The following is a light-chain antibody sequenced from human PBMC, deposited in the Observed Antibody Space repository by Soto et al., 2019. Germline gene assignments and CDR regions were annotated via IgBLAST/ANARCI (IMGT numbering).Light chain of an antibody. V-gene: IGKV1-5*01. J-gene: IGKJ1*01. CDR2: AAS. CDR1: QSVNDW. CDR3: QHYNSYSWT. Sequence: DIQMNQSPSTLSASVGDTVTVPCRASQSVNDWLAWYQQKPGKAPKLLIYAASTLQSGVPSRFSGSGSGTEFTLTISSLQPDDFATYYCQHYNSYSWTFGQGTKVDI.